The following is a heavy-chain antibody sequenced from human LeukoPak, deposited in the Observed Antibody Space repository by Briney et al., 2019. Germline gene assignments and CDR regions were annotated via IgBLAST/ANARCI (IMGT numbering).Heavy chain of an antibody. CDR1: GYSFTSYW. Sequence: MHGESLKISCKGSGYSFTSYWIVWVRQMPGKGLEWMGIIYPGDSDTRYSPSLQGQVTISADKSISTAYLQWSSLKASDTAVYYCARTNYYGSGSFHYWGQGTLVTVSS. CDR2: IYPGDSDT. V-gene: IGHV5-51*01. J-gene: IGHJ4*02. CDR3: ARTNYYGSGSFHY. D-gene: IGHD3-10*01.